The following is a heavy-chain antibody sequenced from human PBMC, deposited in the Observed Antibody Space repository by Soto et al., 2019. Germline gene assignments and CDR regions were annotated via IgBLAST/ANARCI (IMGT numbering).Heavy chain of an antibody. CDR2: ISGSGGST. D-gene: IGHD6-19*01. CDR3: AKLPGGSYSSGPWFDP. CDR1: GFTFSSYA. J-gene: IGHJ5*02. Sequence: LRLSCAASGFTFSSYAMSWVRQAPGKGLEWVSAISGSGGSTYYADSVKGRFTISRDNSKNTLYLQMNSLRAEDTAVYYCAKLPGGSYSSGPWFDPWGQGTLVTVSS. V-gene: IGHV3-23*01.